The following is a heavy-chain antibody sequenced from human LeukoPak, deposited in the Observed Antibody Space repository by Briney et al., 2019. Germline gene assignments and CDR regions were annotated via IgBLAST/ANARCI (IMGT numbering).Heavy chain of an antibody. J-gene: IGHJ4*02. Sequence: AGSLRLSCAASGFTFSSYAMSWVRQAPGKGLEWVSAISRSGGSTYYADSVKGRFTISRDNSKNTLYLQMNSLRAEDTALYYCAKGGVSSGLYFEVFDYWGQGTLVTVSS. CDR1: GFTFSSYA. V-gene: IGHV3-23*01. CDR3: AKGGVSSGLYFEVFDY. CDR2: ISRSGGST. D-gene: IGHD6-19*01.